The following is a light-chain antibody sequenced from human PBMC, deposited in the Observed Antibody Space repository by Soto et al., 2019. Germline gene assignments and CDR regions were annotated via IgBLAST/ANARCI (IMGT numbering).Light chain of an antibody. V-gene: IGKV4-1*01. Sequence: DIVMTQSPDSLTVSLGERATINCKSSQSILSSSNNKNYLVWYQQKPGQPPKVLINWASTRESGVPVRFSGSGAGAFFTLTISSLQAEVVAVYYCKQYYGTPPTFGGGTRLEIK. CDR2: WAS. CDR1: QSILSSSNNKNY. CDR3: KQYYGTPPT. J-gene: IGKJ4*01.